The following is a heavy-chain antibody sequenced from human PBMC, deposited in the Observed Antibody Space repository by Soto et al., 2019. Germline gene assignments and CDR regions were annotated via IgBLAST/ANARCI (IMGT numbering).Heavy chain of an antibody. J-gene: IGHJ4*02. V-gene: IGHV1-3*01. CDR2: INAGNSDT. CDR1: GYTFTCYA. Sequence: ASVKVSCKASGYTFTCYAMHWVRQAPGQRLEWMGWINAGNSDTKYSQKFQDRVTITSDTSASTAYMELSSLRSEDTAVYYCAKDFSMEVDAPGYWGQGTLVTVSS. CDR3: AKDFSMEVDAPGY. D-gene: IGHD3-22*01.